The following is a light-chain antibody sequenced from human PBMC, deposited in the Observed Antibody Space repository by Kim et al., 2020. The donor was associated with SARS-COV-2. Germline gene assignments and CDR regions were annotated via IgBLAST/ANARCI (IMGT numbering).Light chain of an antibody. J-gene: IGKJ1*01. Sequence: AAVGDRVTITCRASQSISSWLACYQHKPGKAPKILIYDDSSLESGVPSRFSGSGSGKEFTLTISSLQPDDVATHYCQQYNSYSWTSGQGTKVEIK. V-gene: IGKV1-5*01. CDR3: QQYNSYSWT. CDR2: DDS. CDR1: QSISSW.